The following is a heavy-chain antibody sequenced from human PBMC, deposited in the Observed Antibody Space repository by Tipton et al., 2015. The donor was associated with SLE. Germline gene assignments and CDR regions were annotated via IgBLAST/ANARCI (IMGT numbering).Heavy chain of an antibody. CDR2: IHSSGST. J-gene: IGHJ5*02. CDR1: GGSISYYY. V-gene: IGHV4-59*07. Sequence: TLSLTCAVSGGSISYYYWSWIRQPPGKGLEWIAYIHSSGSTNYNPSLKSRVTISADTSKNQFSLKVSSVTAADSAVYYCANDYGGSRGYDNCFDPWGQGILVTVSS. D-gene: IGHD5-12*01. CDR3: ANDYGGSRGYDNCFDP.